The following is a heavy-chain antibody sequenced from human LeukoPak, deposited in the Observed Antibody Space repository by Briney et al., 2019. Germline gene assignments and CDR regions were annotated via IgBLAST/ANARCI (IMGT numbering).Heavy chain of an antibody. V-gene: IGHV3-23*01. CDR1: GFTFSSYA. Sequence: PGGSLRLSCAASGFTFSSYAMGWVRQAPGKGLEWVSAISGTGNRTYYADSVKGRFTISRDNYKNTLYLQMNSLRVEDTAVYYCAKGRTLVGGSTRSYDYWGQGTLVTVSS. CDR3: AKGRTLVGGSTRSYDY. J-gene: IGHJ4*02. CDR2: ISGTGNRT. D-gene: IGHD1-26*01.